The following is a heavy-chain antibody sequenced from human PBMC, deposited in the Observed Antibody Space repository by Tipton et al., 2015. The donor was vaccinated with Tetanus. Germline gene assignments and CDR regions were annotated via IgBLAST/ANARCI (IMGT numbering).Heavy chain of an antibody. J-gene: IGHJ5*01. Sequence: SLRLSCVASGFIVSSHYMSWVRQAPGKGLEWISYISYSSTSIYYADSVKGRFAVSRDNAKNSLYLQMNTLTDDDTAVYYCARRGEARANWFDSWGQGTLVTVSS. CDR1: GFIVSSHY. CDR2: ISYSSTSI. CDR3: ARRGEARANWFDS. V-gene: IGHV3-48*02.